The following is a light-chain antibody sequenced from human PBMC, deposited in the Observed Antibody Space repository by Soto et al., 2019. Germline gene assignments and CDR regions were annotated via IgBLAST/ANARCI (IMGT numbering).Light chain of an antibody. V-gene: IGLV2-14*01. CDR2: DVS. CDR3: SSYTTSNTRQIV. CDR1: SSDVGGYTY. Sequence: QSALTQPASVSGSPGQAITISCTGTSSDVGGYTYVSWYQQHPGKAPKFIIYDVSNRPSGVSNRFSGSKSGNTASLTISGLQAEDEADYYCSSYTTSNTRQIVFGTGTRSPS. J-gene: IGLJ1*01.